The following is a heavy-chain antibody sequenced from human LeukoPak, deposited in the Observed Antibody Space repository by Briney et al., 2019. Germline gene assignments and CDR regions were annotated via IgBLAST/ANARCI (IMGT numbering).Heavy chain of an antibody. Sequence: GGSLRLSCAASGFTFSSYSMNWVRQAPGKGLEWVSYISSSSSTIYYADSVKGRFTISRDNAKNSLYLQMNSLRAEDTAVYYCARTPIYYFDNSGYYNWGQGTLVTVSS. D-gene: IGHD3-22*01. V-gene: IGHV3-48*01. J-gene: IGHJ4*02. CDR2: ISSSSSTI. CDR1: GFTFSSYS. CDR3: ARTPIYYFDNSGYYN.